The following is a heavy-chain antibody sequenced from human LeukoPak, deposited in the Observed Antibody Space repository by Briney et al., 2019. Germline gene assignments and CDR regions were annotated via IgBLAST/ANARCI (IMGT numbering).Heavy chain of an antibody. CDR1: GYTFTGYY. D-gene: IGHD4-17*01. CDR2: INPNSGGT. CDR3: ARLPTTVTRVDY. J-gene: IGHJ4*02. V-gene: IGHV1-2*02. Sequence: GAVKVSCKASGYTFTGYYMHGVRQAPGQGLEWMGWINPNSGGTNYAQKFQGRVTMTRDTSISTAYMELSRLRSDDTAVYYCARLPTTVTRVDYWGQGTLVTVSS.